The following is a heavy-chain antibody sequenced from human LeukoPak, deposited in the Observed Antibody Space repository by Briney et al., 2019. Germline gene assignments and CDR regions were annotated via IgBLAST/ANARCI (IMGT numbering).Heavy chain of an antibody. D-gene: IGHD2-15*01. V-gene: IGHV3-74*01. CDR3: ARATFYGYCSGGSCYSGALDY. J-gene: IGHJ4*02. CDR1: GFTFSNYW. Sequence: GGSLRLSCAVSGFTFSNYWMHWVRQAPGKGLVWVSRIKSDGSRTDYADSVKGRFTISRDNAKNTLYLQMNSLRAEDTAVYYCARATFYGYCSGGSCYSGALDYWGQGSLVTVSS. CDR2: IKSDGSRT.